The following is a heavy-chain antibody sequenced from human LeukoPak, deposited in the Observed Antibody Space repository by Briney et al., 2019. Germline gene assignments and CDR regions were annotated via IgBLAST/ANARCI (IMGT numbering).Heavy chain of an antibody. J-gene: IGHJ4*02. V-gene: IGHV4-59*08. D-gene: IGHD1-26*01. Sequence: PSETLSLTCTVSGGSISSYYWSWIRQPPGKGLEWIGYIYYSGSTDYNPSLKSRVTISVDTSKNQFSLKLSSVTAADTAVYYCARGGSYSGDYWGQGTLVTVSS. CDR1: GGSISSYY. CDR2: IYYSGST. CDR3: ARGGSYSGDY.